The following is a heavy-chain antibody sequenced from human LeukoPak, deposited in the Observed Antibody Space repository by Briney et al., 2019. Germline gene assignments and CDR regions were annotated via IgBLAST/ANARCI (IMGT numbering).Heavy chain of an antibody. Sequence: GGSLRLSCAASGFTFSAYGMSWVRQAPGKGLEWVAVISYDGSNKYYADSVKGRFTISRDNSKNTLYLQMNSLRAEDTAVYYCAKDSEVVAAFDYWGQGTLVTVSS. CDR3: AKDSEVVAAFDY. J-gene: IGHJ4*02. CDR2: ISYDGSNK. V-gene: IGHV3-30*18. CDR1: GFTFSAYG. D-gene: IGHD2-15*01.